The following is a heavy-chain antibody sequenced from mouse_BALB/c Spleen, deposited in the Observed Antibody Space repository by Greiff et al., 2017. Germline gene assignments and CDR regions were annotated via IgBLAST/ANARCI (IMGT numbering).Heavy chain of an antibody. CDR3: TREAGSSYDY. D-gene: IGHD1-1*01. CDR2: ISSGGSYT. Sequence: EVKLVESGGGLVKPGGSLKLSCAASGFTFSSYTMSWVRQTPEKRLEWVATISSGGSYTYYPDSVKGRFTISRDNAKNTLYLQMSSLKSEDTAMYYCTREAGSSYDYWGQGTTRTVSS. J-gene: IGHJ2*01. CDR1: GFTFSSYT. V-gene: IGHV5-6-4*01.